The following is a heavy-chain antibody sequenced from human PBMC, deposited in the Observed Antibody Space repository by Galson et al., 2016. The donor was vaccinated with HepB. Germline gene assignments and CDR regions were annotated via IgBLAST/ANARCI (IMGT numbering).Heavy chain of an antibody. V-gene: IGHV1-69*13. Sequence: SVKVSCKASGGTFSNYAISWVRQAPGQGLEWMGGIIPRIGTTNYAQEFQGRVTITADESTSTAYMELSSLRSEDTAVYYCARWGANYYDSSAYYSRSDYYYGMDVWGQGTTVTVSS. D-gene: IGHD3-22*01. J-gene: IGHJ6*02. CDR2: IIPRIGTT. CDR3: ARWGANYYDSSAYYSRSDYYYGMDV. CDR1: GGTFSNYA.